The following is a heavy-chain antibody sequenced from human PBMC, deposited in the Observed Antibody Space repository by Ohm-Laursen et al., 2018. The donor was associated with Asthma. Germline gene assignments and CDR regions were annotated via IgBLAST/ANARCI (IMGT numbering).Heavy chain of an antibody. Sequence: SLRLSCTASGFTFSSYAMSWVRQAPGKGLEWVSAISGSGGSTYYADSVKGRFTISRDNSKNTLYLQMSSLRAEDTAVYYCAKGPTRDYYYYYGMDVWGQGTTVTVSS. D-gene: IGHD4-11*01. CDR3: AKGPTRDYYYYYGMDV. CDR1: GFTFSSYA. J-gene: IGHJ6*02. CDR2: ISGSGGST. V-gene: IGHV3-23*01.